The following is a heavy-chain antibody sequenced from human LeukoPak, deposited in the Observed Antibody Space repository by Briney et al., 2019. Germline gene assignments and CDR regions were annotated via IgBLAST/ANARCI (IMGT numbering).Heavy chain of an antibody. D-gene: IGHD3-10*01. Sequence: SETLSLTCTVSGGSISSGGYYWSWIRQHPGKGLEWIGYIYYSGSTYYNPSLKSRVTISVDTSKNQFSLKLSSVTAADTAVYYCARGDYYGSGSPYWGQGTLVTVSS. CDR1: GGSISSGGYY. CDR2: IYYSGST. CDR3: ARGDYYGSGSPY. V-gene: IGHV4-31*03. J-gene: IGHJ4*02.